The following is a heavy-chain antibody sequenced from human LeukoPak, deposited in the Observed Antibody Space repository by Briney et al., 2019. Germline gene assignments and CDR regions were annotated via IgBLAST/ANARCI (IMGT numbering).Heavy chain of an antibody. CDR3: ARPTPYDSSGYYYEYFQH. Sequence: ASVKVSCKASGGTFSSYTISWVRQAPGQGLEWMGRIIPILGIANYAQKFQGRVTITADKSTSTAYMELSSLRSEDTAVYYCARPTPYDSSGYYYEYFQHWGQAPWSPSPQ. CDR2: IIPILGIA. J-gene: IGHJ1*01. D-gene: IGHD3-22*01. CDR1: GGTFSSYT. V-gene: IGHV1-69*02.